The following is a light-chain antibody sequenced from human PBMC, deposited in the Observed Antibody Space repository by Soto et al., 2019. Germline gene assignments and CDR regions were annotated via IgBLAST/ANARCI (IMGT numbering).Light chain of an antibody. V-gene: IGKV3-15*01. CDR2: GAS. J-gene: IGKJ1*01. CDR1: ESLITY. CDR3: QQYIKWPRT. Sequence: EIMLTQSPATLSVSPGETATLSCRASESLITYLAWYQHKPGQAPRLLIHGASTRATGFPARFSGSGSGTEFTLTISSLQSGDFAVYYCQQYIKWPRTFGQGTKVEIK.